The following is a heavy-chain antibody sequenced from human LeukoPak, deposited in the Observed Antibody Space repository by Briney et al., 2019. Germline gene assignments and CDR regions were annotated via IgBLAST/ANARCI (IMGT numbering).Heavy chain of an antibody. CDR1: GGSISSSSYY. V-gene: IGHV4-39*01. CDR2: IYYSGST. CDR3: ASSPLLYCSSTSCYPPIGFDY. D-gene: IGHD2-2*01. J-gene: IGHJ4*02. Sequence: PSETLSLTCTVSGGSISSSSYYWGWIRQPPGKGLEWIGSIYYSGSTYYNPSLKSRVTISVDTSKNQFSLKLSSVTAADTAVYYCASSPLLYCSSTSCYPPIGFDYWGQGTLVTVSS.